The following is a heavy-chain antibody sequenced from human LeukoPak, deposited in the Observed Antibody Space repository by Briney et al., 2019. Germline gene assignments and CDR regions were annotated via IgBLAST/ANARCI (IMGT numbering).Heavy chain of an antibody. J-gene: IGHJ3*02. V-gene: IGHV1-69*04. Sequence: ASVKVSCKASGGTFSSYAISWVRQAPGQGLEWMGRIIPILGIANYAQKLQGRVTITADKSTSTAYMELSSLRSEDTAVYYCAREGTDDAFDIWGQGTMVTVSS. CDR3: AREGTDDAFDI. D-gene: IGHD1-1*01. CDR2: IIPILGIA. CDR1: GGTFSSYA.